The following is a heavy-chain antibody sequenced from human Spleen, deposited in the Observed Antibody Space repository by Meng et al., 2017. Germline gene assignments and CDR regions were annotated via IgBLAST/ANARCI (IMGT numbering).Heavy chain of an antibody. CDR2: IYYSGST. CDR1: GGSISSYY. Sequence: GSLRLSCTVSGGSISSYYWSWIRQPPGKGLEWIGYIYYSGSTNYNPSLKSRVTISVDTSKNQFSLKLSSVTAADTAVYYCARSSVGGYDNTSPFDYWGQGTLVTVSS. J-gene: IGHJ4*02. CDR3: ARSSVGGYDNTSPFDY. D-gene: IGHD5-12*01. V-gene: IGHV4-59*12.